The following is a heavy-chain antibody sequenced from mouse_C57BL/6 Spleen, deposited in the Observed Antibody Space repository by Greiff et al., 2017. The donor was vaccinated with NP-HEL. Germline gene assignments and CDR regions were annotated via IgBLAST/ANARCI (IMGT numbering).Heavy chain of an antibody. CDR2: IYPGNGDT. CDR1: GYTFTSYN. CDR3: ARPPYYYGSSYDWYFDV. D-gene: IGHD1-1*01. Sequence: QVQLQQSGAELVRPGASVKMSCKASGYTFTSYNMHWVKQTPRQGLEWIGAIYPGNGDTSYNQKFKGKATLTVDKSSSTAYMQLSSLTSEDSAVYFCARPPYYYGSSYDWYFDVWGTGTTVTVSS. J-gene: IGHJ1*03. V-gene: IGHV1-12*01.